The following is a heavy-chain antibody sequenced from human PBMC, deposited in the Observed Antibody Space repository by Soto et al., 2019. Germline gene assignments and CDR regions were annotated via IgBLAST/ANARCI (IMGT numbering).Heavy chain of an antibody. V-gene: IGHV4-31*03. J-gene: IGHJ3*02. CDR1: GGSIXSGGYY. CDR3: ARLYYDILTGSHDAFDI. CDR2: IYYSGST. Sequence: QVQLQESGPGLVKPSQTLSLTCTVSGGSIXSGGYYXSWIRQHPGKGLEWIGYIYYSGSTYYNPSLKSRVTISVDTSKNQFSLKLSSVTAADTAVYYCARLYYDILTGSHDAFDIWGQGTMVTVSS. D-gene: IGHD3-9*01.